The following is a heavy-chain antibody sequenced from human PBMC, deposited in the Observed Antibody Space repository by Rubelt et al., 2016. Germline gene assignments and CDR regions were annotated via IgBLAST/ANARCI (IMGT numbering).Heavy chain of an antibody. CDR1: GYTFTSYA. J-gene: IGHJ4*02. Sequence: QVQLVQSGSELKKPGASVKVSCKASGYTFTSYAMNWVRQAPGQGLEWMGWISAYNGNTNYAQKLQGRVTMTTDTSTSTAYMELRSLRSDDTAVYYCARESMLTGTYDYWGQGTLVTVSS. V-gene: IGHV1-18*01. CDR2: ISAYNGNT. CDR3: ARESMLTGTYDY. D-gene: IGHD1-20*01.